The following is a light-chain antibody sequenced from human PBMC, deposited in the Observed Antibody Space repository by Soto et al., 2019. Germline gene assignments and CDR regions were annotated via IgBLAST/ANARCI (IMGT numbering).Light chain of an antibody. CDR3: QQYYSSHET. J-gene: IGKJ2*01. V-gene: IGKV4-1*01. CDR2: WAS. CDR1: QSVLLRSDNKNY. Sequence: DIVMNQSPDSVAVSLGERATINCKSSQSVLLRSDNKNYLAWYQHKSGQPPKLLIYWASTRESVVPDRFSGGGSWTDFTLAISSLQAEDVAVYYCQQYYSSHETFGKRTKLEIK.